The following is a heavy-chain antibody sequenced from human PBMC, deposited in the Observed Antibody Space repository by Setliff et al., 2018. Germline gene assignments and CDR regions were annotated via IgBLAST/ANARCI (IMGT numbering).Heavy chain of an antibody. J-gene: IGHJ3*01. D-gene: IGHD1-26*01. CDR1: GYIFTSYG. CDR2: ISPYSGES. CDR3: VREYSGGGLT. Sequence: ASVKVSCKASGYIFTSYGISWVRQAPGQGLEWMGWISPYSGESNYAQKFQDRLTVTADTSTKTTYMELRSLTSDDTAVYFCVREYSGGGLTWGQGTMVTVSS. V-gene: IGHV1-18*01.